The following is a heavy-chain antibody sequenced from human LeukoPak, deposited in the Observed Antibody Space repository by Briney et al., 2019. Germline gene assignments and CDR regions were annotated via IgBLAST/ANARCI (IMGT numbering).Heavy chain of an antibody. J-gene: IGHJ4*02. CDR2: ISGSGGST. Sequence: GSLRLSCAASGFTFSSYAMSWVRQAPEKGLEWVSAISGSGGSTYYADSVKGRFTISRDNSKNTLYLQMNSLRAEDTAVYYCAKFLPTHIVVANYYFGYWGQGTLVTVSS. CDR3: AKFLPTHIVVANYYFGY. V-gene: IGHV3-23*01. D-gene: IGHD2-21*01. CDR1: GFTFSSYA.